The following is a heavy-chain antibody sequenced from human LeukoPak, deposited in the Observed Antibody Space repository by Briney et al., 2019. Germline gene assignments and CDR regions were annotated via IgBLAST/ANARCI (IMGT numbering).Heavy chain of an antibody. D-gene: IGHD5-18*01. CDR3: ARDLSGVTGYTYGRGIDY. CDR1: GFTFSTSS. J-gene: IGHJ4*02. V-gene: IGHV3-21*01. Sequence: GGSLRLSCAASGFTFSTSSMNWVRQAPGKGLEWVSSITSSSSYIYYADSVKGRFTISRDNAKNSLYLQMNSLRAEDTAVYYCARDLSGVTGYTYGRGIDYWGQGTLVTVSS. CDR2: ITSSSSYI.